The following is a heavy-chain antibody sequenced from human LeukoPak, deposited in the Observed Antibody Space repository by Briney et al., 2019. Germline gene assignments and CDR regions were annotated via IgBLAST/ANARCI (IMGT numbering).Heavy chain of an antibody. CDR1: GGSFSGYY. V-gene: IGHV4-34*01. CDR3: ARGPFRPYDYVWGSYRYTPFDY. Sequence: SETLSLTCAVYGGSFSGYYWSWIRQPPGKGLEWIGEINHSGSTNYNPSLKSRVTISVDTSKNQFSLKLSSVTAADTAVYYCARGPFRPYDYVWGSYRYTPFDYWGQGTLVTVSS. CDR2: INHSGST. D-gene: IGHD3-16*02. J-gene: IGHJ4*02.